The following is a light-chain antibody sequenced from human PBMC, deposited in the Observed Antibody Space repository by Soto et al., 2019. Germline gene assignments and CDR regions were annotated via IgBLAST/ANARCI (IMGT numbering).Light chain of an antibody. J-gene: IGKJ4*01. CDR1: QSLGTN. CDR2: GAS. CDR3: QHYADWPLI. Sequence: IVMTQSPATLSLSPGERATLSCRASQSLGTNLGWYQQKPGQAPRLLIYGASTRATAIPARFSGSGSGTEFTLTIASLQSEDFAVYYCQHYADWPLIFGGGTKVESK. V-gene: IGKV3-15*01.